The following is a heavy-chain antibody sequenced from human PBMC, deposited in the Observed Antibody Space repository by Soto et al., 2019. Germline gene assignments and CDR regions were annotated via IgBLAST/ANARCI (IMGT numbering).Heavy chain of an antibody. D-gene: IGHD3-10*02. CDR2: INQSGST. Sequence: SETLSLTCAVYGESLSAYYLTWIRQRPGKGLEWIGEINQSGSTNYNPSLKSRVTMSADTSKKHFSLKVTSVTAADTAVYYCARGTVYVPFLFPCLDVWGQGTTVTRLL. J-gene: IGHJ6*02. V-gene: IGHV4-34*01. CDR3: ARGTVYVPFLFPCLDV. CDR1: GESLSAYY.